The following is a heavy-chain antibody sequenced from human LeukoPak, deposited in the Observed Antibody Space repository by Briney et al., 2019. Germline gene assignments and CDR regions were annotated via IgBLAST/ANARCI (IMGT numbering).Heavy chain of an antibody. J-gene: IGHJ4*02. CDR3: ARRYCSSTNCYALDY. CDR1: GFTFSTYS. CDR2: ISNSGSYI. V-gene: IGHV3-21*01. Sequence: PGGSPRLSCAASGFTFSTYSMNWVRQAPGKGLEWVSSISNSGSYIYHADSLQGRFTISRDNANNSLFLQMNSLRAEDTAVYYCARRYCSSTNCYALDYWGQGTLVTVSS. D-gene: IGHD2-2*01.